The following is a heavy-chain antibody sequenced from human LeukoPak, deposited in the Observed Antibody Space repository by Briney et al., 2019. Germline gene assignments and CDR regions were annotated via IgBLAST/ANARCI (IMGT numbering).Heavy chain of an antibody. Sequence: TRGTLRLSCAAPGFTLSTARMSWVRQALGKGREWVARIISKTDGGTTDYAAPGNGRLSISRDDSKNRLYQQTTRLKTTDTAVDYCPSGSRGSYLSRNWGQGTLVIVSA. J-gene: IGHJ4*02. CDR1: GFTLSTAR. D-gene: IGHD1-26*01. V-gene: IGHV3-15*01. CDR2: IISKTDGGTT. CDR3: PSGSRGSYLSRN.